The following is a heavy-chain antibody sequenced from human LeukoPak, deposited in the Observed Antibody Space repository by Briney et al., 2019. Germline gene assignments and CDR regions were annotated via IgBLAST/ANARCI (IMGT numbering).Heavy chain of an antibody. V-gene: IGHV1-2*02. CDR3: AREPTGWFDP. CDR2: INPNSGGT. Sequence: GASVKVSCKASGYTFTGYYMHWVRQAPGQGLEWMGWINPNSGGTNYAQKFQGRVTMTRDTSISTAYMGLSRLRSDDKAVYYCAREPTGWFDPWGQGTLVTVSS. CDR1: GYTFTGYY. J-gene: IGHJ5*02.